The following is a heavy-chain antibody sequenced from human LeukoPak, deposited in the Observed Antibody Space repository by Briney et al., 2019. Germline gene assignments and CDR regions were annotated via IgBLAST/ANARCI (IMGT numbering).Heavy chain of an antibody. D-gene: IGHD2-2*01. CDR2: ISGSGGST. CDR3: AKSMPIVVVPAARYPDY. V-gene: IGHV3-23*01. CDR1: GFTFSSYA. Sequence: GGSLRLSCAASGFTFSSYAMSWVRQAPGKGLEWVSAISGSGGSTYYADSVKGRFTISRDNYKNTLYLQMNSLRAEDTAVSYCAKSMPIVVVPAARYPDYWGQGTLVTVSS. J-gene: IGHJ4*02.